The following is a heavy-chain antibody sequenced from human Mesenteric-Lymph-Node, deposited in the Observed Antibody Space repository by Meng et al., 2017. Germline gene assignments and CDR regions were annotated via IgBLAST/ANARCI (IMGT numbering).Heavy chain of an antibody. CDR1: GFTFSSYW. CDR3: AKGHGDYPGNYFDY. CDR2: IRGSSGST. V-gene: IGHV3-23*01. J-gene: IGHJ4*02. D-gene: IGHD4-17*01. Sequence: GESLKISCAASGFTFSSYWMSWVRQAPGKGLELVPAIRGSSGSTDYADSVKGRFTISRDNSKYTLYLQMNSLRADDTGVYYCAKGHGDYPGNYFDYWGQGTLVTVSS.